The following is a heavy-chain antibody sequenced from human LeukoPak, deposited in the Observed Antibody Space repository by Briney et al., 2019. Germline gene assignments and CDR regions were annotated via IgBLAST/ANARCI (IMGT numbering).Heavy chain of an antibody. CDR3: ATSEGYKPDAFDI. Sequence: SETLSLTCTVSGYSISSGYYWGWIRQPPGKGLEWIGSIYHSGSTYYNPSLKSRVTISVDTSKNQFSLKLSSVTAADTAVYYCATSEGYKPDAFDIWGQGTMVTVSS. CDR2: IYHSGST. D-gene: IGHD3-10*01. CDR1: GYSISSGYY. J-gene: IGHJ3*02. V-gene: IGHV4-38-2*02.